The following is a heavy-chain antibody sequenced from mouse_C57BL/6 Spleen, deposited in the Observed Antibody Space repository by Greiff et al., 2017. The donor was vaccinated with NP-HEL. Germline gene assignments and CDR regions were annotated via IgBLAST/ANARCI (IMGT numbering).Heavy chain of an antibody. CDR1: GYSITSGYY. CDR3: ARDSSYWYFDV. J-gene: IGHJ1*03. CDR2: ISYDGSN. Sequence: DVQLQESGPGLVKPSQSLSLTCSVTGYSITSGYYWNWIRQFPGNKLEWMGYISYDGSNNYNPSLKNRISITRDTSKNQFFLKLNSVTTEDTATYYCARDSSYWYFDVWGTGTTVTVSS. V-gene: IGHV3-6*01. D-gene: IGHD1-1*01.